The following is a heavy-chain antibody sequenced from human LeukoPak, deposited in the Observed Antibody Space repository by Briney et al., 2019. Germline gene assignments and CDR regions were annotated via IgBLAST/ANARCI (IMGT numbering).Heavy chain of an antibody. J-gene: IGHJ5*02. CDR1: GFTFSSYA. D-gene: IGHD3-16*01. CDR2: ISSSSSYI. Sequence: AGGSLRLSCAASGFTFSSYAMSWVRQAPGKGLEWVSSISSSSSYIYYADSVKGRFTISRDNAKNSLYLQMNSLRAEDTAVYYCARAQAGGFDPWGQGTLVTVSS. V-gene: IGHV3-21*01. CDR3: ARAQAGGFDP.